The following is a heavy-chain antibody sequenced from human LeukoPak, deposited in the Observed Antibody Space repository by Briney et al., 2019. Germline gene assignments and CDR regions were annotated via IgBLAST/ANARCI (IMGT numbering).Heavy chain of an antibody. CDR2: IYYSGSI. CDR1: GGSIISSSYY. J-gene: IGHJ4*02. D-gene: IGHD5-18*01. CDR3: ARHLARGYSYGYDY. V-gene: IGHV4-39*01. Sequence: SETLSLTCTVSGGSIISSSYYWGWIRQPPGKGLERIGSIYYSGSIYYNPSLKSRVAISVDTSKNQFSLKLSSVTAADTAVYYCARHLARGYSYGYDYWGQGTLVTVSS.